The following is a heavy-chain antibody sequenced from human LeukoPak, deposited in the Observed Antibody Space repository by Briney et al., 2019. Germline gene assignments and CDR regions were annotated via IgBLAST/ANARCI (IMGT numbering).Heavy chain of an antibody. D-gene: IGHD3-10*01. J-gene: IGHJ4*02. V-gene: IGHV3-15*01. CDR2: VKSRSAGETT. CDR1: GFSISNDW. Sequence: GGSLRLSCAASGFSISNDWMSWVRQAPGKGLEWVARVKSRSAGETTDYAAPVKGRITISRDDSKNTLYLQMNSLKTEDTAVYYCTLIQGWGSGSYYRDFWGQGTLVTVSS. CDR3: TLIQGWGSGSYYRDF.